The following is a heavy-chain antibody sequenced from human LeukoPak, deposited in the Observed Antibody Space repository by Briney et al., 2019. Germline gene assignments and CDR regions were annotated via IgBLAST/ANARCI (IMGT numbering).Heavy chain of an antibody. CDR3: AKGSDYVWGSYRYRDYFDY. V-gene: IGHV3-9*01. J-gene: IGHJ4*02. D-gene: IGHD3-16*02. CDR2: ISWNSGSI. CDR1: GFTFDDYA. Sequence: GGSLRLSCAASGFTFDDYAMHWVRQAPGKGLEWVSGISWNSGSIGYADSVKGRSTISRDNAKNSLYLQMNSLRAEDTALYYCAKGSDYVWGSYRYRDYFDYWGQGTLVTVSS.